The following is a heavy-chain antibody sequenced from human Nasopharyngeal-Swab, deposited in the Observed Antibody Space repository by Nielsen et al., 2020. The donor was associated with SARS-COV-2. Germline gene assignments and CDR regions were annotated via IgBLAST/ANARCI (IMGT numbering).Heavy chain of an antibody. CDR2: ISSSSSTI. J-gene: IGHJ6*03. D-gene: IGHD2-2*01. Sequence: GGSLSLSWAASGFSFSSYSMNWVRQAPGKGLEWVSYISSSSSTIYYADSVKGRFTISRDNAKNSLYLQMNSLRAEDTAVYYCARGGADCSSTSCYVSYYYYYMDVWGKGTTVTVSS. CDR1: GFSFSSYS. CDR3: ARGGADCSSTSCYVSYYYYYMDV. V-gene: IGHV3-48*01.